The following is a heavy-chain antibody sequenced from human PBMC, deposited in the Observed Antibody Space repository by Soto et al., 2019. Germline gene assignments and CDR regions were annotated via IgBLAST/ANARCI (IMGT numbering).Heavy chain of an antibody. V-gene: IGHV3-66*01. CDR2: IYSGGST. Sequence: GGSLRLSCAASGFTVSTKYMSWVRQAPGKGLEWVSVIYSGGSTFYAASVRGRFTISRDNSKNTVNLQMNSLRAEDTAVYYCARDPWAADYWGQGTLVTVFS. CDR1: GFTVSTKY. J-gene: IGHJ4*02. CDR3: ARDPWAADY. D-gene: IGHD3-16*01.